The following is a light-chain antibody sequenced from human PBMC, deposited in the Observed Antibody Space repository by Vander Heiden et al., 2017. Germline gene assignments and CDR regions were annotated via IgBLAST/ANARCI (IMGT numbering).Light chain of an antibody. CDR1: QSVSSNY. J-gene: IGKJ1*01. V-gene: IGKV3-20*01. CDR3: QQYGSSPWT. CDR2: GVS. Sequence: ELVLTQSPGSLSLSPGQRAPLSCRASQSVSSNYLAWYQQRPGQAPRLLIYGVSTRATGIPDRFSGSGSGTDFTLSISRVEPEDSAVYSCQQYGSSPWTFGQGTKVEIK.